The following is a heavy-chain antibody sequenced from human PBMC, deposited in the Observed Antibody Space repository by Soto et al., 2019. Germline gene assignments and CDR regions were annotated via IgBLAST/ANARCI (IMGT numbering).Heavy chain of an antibody. V-gene: IGHV4-34*01. D-gene: IGHD1-1*01. J-gene: IGHJ4*02. CDR3: ARVSRAGTITY. CDR2: INHSGST. CDR1: GGSVSGYY. Sequence: SLTCAVYGGSVSGYYWSWIRQPPGKGLEWIGEINHSGSTNYNPSLKSRVTISVDTSKNQFSLKLSSVTAADTAVYYCARVSRAGTITYWGQGTLVTVSS.